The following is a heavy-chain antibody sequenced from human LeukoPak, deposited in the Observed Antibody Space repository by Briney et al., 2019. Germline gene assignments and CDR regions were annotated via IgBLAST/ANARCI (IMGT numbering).Heavy chain of an antibody. CDR1: GFTFSSYS. J-gene: IGHJ4*02. CDR2: ISSYSGTI. D-gene: IGHD2-8*01. V-gene: IGHV3-48*01. Sequence: PGGSLRLSCAASGFTFSSYSMNWVRQAPGKGLEWVSYISSYSGTISYADSVKGRFAISRDNAKNSLYLQMNSLRAEDTAVYYCAREGRTNGYRYFDSWGQGTLVTVSS. CDR3: AREGRTNGYRYFDS.